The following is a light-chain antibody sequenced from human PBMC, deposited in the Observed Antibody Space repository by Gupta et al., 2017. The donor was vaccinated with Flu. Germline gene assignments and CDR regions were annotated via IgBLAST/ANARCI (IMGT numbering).Light chain of an antibody. CDR2: YAS. CDR1: AGIGSN. V-gene: IGKV6-21*01. Sequence: TVLTQSPEFQAVTPKDTVIITCRATAGIGSNLHWYQQRPHQSPRLLIKYASESFPAVPSRFTGSRSGTDYTLTIQDLEAEDAATYYWHHTNSLRQSFGQGTKLEI. J-gene: IGKJ2*03. CDR3: HHTNSLRQS.